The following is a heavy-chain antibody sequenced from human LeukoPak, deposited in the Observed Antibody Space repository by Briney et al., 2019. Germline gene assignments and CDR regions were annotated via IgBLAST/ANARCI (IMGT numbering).Heavy chain of an antibody. CDR1: GYTFTGYY. D-gene: IGHD5-18*01. Sequence: ASVKVSCKASGYTFTGYYMHWVRQAPGQGLEWMGWINPNSGGTNYAQKFQGRVTMTRDTSISTAYMELSRLRSDDTAVYYCARVRNSAMVTQINWFDPWGQGTLVTVSS. J-gene: IGHJ5*02. V-gene: IGHV1-2*02. CDR3: ARVRNSAMVTQINWFDP. CDR2: INPNSGGT.